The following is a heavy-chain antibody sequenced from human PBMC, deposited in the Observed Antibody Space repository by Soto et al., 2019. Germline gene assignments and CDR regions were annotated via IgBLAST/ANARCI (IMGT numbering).Heavy chain of an antibody. Sequence: QVQLVQSGAEVKKPGASVKVSCKASGYTFTSYGISWVRQAPGQGLEWMGWISAYNGNTNYAQKLQGRVTMTTDTSTSPAYLELRSLRADDTAVYYCARATGTTWGGDWFDPWGQGTLVTVSS. CDR2: ISAYNGNT. D-gene: IGHD1-7*01. J-gene: IGHJ5*02. V-gene: IGHV1-18*01. CDR1: GYTFTSYG. CDR3: ARATGTTWGGDWFDP.